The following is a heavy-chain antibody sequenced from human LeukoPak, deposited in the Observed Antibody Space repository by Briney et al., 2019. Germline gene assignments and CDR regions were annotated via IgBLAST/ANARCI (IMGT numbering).Heavy chain of an antibody. Sequence: ASVKVSCKASGYTFTSYDINWVRQATGQGLEWMGWMNPNSGNTGYAQKFQGRVTITRNTSISTAYMELSSLRSEDTAVYYCARVQLDPLGADIVHYYYYYMDVWGKGTTVTVSS. CDR1: GYTFTSYD. D-gene: IGHD2-15*01. CDR2: MNPNSGNT. J-gene: IGHJ6*03. CDR3: ARVQLDPLGADIVHYYYYYMDV. V-gene: IGHV1-8*03.